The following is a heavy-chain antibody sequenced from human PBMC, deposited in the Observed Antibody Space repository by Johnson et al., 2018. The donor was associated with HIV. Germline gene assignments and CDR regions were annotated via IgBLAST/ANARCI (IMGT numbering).Heavy chain of an antibody. V-gene: IGHV3-30*04. CDR1: RFTFSASA. D-gene: IGHD6-19*01. J-gene: IGHJ3*02. CDR2: ISYDAKNK. CDR3: ARDFSLVGGWSPFDI. Sequence: QVQLVESGGGVAQPGPSLRLSCLASRFTFSASAVHWVRQAPGKGLEWVAVISYDAKNKYYADSVKGRFTISRDNAKNSLYLQMNSLRAEDTAVYYCARDFSLVGGWSPFDIWGQGTMVTVSS.